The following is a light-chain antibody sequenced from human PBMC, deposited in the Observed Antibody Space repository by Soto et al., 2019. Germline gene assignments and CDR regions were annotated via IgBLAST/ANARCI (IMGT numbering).Light chain of an antibody. V-gene: IGKV3-11*01. CDR3: QQRFTWPLT. CDR2: RVS. Sequence: ETVLTQSPATLSLSPGERATLSCRASQTVSRFLAWYQQKPGQAPRLLIYRVSNRATGVPARFSGGGSGTDFALSISSLEPEDSGVYYCQQRFTWPLTFGGGTKVEI. J-gene: IGKJ4*01. CDR1: QTVSRF.